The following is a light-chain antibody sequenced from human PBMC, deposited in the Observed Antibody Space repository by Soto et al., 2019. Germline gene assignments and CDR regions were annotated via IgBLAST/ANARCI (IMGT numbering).Light chain of an antibody. CDR2: DVN. V-gene: IGLV2-14*03. Sequence: QSALTQPASVSGSPGQSITISCTGASSDVGDYNYVSWYQHHPGKAPKLIIYDVNNRPSGVSNRFSGSKSGNTASLAISGLQAEYESHYFCSSYTSSNSLVFGGGTKLTVL. J-gene: IGLJ2*01. CDR1: SSDVGDYNY. CDR3: SSYTSSNSLV.